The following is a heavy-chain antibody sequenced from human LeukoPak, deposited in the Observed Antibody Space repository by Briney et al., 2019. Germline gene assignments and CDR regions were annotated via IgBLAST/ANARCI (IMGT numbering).Heavy chain of an antibody. CDR2: IGDRGGST. Sequence: PGGSLRLSCVVSGITLSNYGMSWVRQAAGKGLEWVAGIGDRGGSTNYADSVKGRFTISRDNPKNTLYLQMNSLRSEDTAVYFCAKRGVVIRAVLVVGFHKEAYYFDSWGQGALVTVSS. J-gene: IGHJ4*02. CDR1: GITLSNYG. V-gene: IGHV3-23*01. D-gene: IGHD2-15*01. CDR3: AKRGVVIRAVLVVGFHKEAYYFDS.